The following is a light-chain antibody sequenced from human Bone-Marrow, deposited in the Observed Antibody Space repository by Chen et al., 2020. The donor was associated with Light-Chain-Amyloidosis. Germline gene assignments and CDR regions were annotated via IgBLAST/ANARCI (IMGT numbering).Light chain of an antibody. V-gene: IGLV2-8*01. CDR1: SSDVGGYTF. CDR2: EVS. CDR3: SSYLGNNNWV. Sequence: QSALTQPPYASGSPGQSATISCTGASSDVGGYTFVSWYQQHPGKAPKLMIHEVSKRPSGVPDRFSGSKSGNTASLTVSGLQAEDEADYYCSSYLGNNNWVFGGGTKLTVL. J-gene: IGLJ3*02.